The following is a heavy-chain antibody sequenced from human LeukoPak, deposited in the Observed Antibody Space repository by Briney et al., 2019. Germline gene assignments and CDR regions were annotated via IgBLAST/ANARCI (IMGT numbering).Heavy chain of an antibody. CDR1: GGSISSSNW. Sequence: SGTLSLTCAVSGGSISSSNWWSWVRQPPGKGLEWIGEIYHSGSTNYNPSLKSRVTISVDKSKNQFSLKLSSVTAADTAVYYCAKDRVPYTWGGVSANRNAFDVWGQGTVVTVSS. V-gene: IGHV4-4*02. D-gene: IGHD3-16*01. CDR2: IYHSGST. J-gene: IGHJ3*01. CDR3: AKDRVPYTWGGVSANRNAFDV.